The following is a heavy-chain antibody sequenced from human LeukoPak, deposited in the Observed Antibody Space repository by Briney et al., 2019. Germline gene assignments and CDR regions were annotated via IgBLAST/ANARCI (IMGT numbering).Heavy chain of an antibody. Sequence: PGRSLRLSCAASGFTFSDYGTHWVRQAPVKGLEWVAVIWYDGNNERYADSVKGRFTVSRDNSKNTLYLQMNSLRAEDTAVYYCARTGEFSAALDYWGQGTLVTVSS. CDR2: IWYDGNNE. CDR1: GFTFSDYG. J-gene: IGHJ4*02. V-gene: IGHV3-33*03. D-gene: IGHD3-16*02. CDR3: ARTGEFSAALDY.